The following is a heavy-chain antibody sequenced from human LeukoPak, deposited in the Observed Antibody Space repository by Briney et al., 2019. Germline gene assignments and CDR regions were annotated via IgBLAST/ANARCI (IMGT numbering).Heavy chain of an antibody. D-gene: IGHD3-22*01. J-gene: IGHJ6*02. Sequence: SETLSLTCTVSGGSTSGYYGGWIRQPPGKGLEWIGYVYYSGSTGYNPSLKSRVTISVDTSKNQFSLNLSSVTAADTAVYYCARSFDSRAYYYHGMDVWGQGTTVTVSS. CDR3: ARSFDSRAYYYHGMDV. V-gene: IGHV4-59*01. CDR2: VYYSGST. CDR1: GGSTSGYY.